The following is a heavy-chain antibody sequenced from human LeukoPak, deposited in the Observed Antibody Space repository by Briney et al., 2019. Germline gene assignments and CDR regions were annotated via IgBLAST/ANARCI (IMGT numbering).Heavy chain of an antibody. CDR1: GDSVSRNSGD. Sequence: SQTLTISCDISGDSVSRNSGDRMWIRQFPSRSLEWLGRTYYRFKWYNDYAVSVKSRITINPDTSKNLFSLQLNSVTPEDTAVYYCARGFGSSSWYVGGGWYYYYYMDVWGKGTTVTVSS. D-gene: IGHD6-13*01. CDR3: ARGFGSSSWYVGGGWYYYYYMDV. V-gene: IGHV6-1*01. J-gene: IGHJ6*03. CDR2: TYYRFKWYN.